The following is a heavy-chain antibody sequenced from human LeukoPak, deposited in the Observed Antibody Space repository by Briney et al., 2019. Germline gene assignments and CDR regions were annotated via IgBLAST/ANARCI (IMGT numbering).Heavy chain of an antibody. V-gene: IGHV3-74*01. CDR2: INSDGSST. CDR3: ARDSSSVGMDV. J-gene: IGHJ6*02. D-gene: IGHD6-13*01. CDR1: GFTFSSYW. Sequence: GGSLRLSCAVSGFTFSSYWMHWVRQAPGKGLVWVSRINSDGSSTSYADPVKGRFTISRDNAKNTLYLQMNSLRAEDTAVYYCARDSSSVGMDVWGQGTTVTVSS.